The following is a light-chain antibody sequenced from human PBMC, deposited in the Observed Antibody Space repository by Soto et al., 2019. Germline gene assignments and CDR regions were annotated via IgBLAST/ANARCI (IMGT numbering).Light chain of an antibody. CDR1: SSNIGDNY. CDR2: DNN. Sequence: QSVLTQPPSVSAAPGQKVTISCSRSSSNIGDNYVSWYQQLPGTAPKLLIYDNNERPSGVPDRFSGSKFGTSATLGITGLQTGDEADYCCGTWDSSLSAVVFGGGTKLTVL. CDR3: GTWDSSLSAVV. V-gene: IGLV1-51*01. J-gene: IGLJ2*01.